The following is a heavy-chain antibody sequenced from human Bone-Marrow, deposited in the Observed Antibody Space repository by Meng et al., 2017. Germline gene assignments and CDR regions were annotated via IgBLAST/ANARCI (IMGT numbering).Heavy chain of an antibody. J-gene: IGHJ5*02. V-gene: IGHV4-59*08. CDR3: ARRGGPAGWFDP. Sequence: QVQLQDSGPGLVKPSETLSLTCTVSGDPISSNYWSWIRQPPGKGLEWVGYIYYSGTTHYNPSLESRVTISLDRSKKQLSLKMSSVTAADTAVYYCARRGGPAGWFDPWGQGTLVTVSS. CDR1: GDPISSNY. D-gene: IGHD3-16*01. CDR2: IYYSGTT.